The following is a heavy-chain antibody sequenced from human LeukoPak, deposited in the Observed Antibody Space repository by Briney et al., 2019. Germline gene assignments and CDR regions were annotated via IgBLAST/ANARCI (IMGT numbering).Heavy chain of an antibody. V-gene: IGHV3-23*01. J-gene: IGHJ4*02. D-gene: IGHD6-19*01. CDR2: IRGSGGGT. Sequence: GGSLRLSCAASGFTFSSYAVSWVRQAPGKGLEWVSAIRGSGGGTYYADSVKGRFTISRDNSKNTLYLQMNSLSTEDTAIYYCAKTTTGYSSGRYPGWPVDYWGRGTLVTVSS. CDR1: GFTFSSYA. CDR3: AKTTTGYSSGRYPGWPVDY.